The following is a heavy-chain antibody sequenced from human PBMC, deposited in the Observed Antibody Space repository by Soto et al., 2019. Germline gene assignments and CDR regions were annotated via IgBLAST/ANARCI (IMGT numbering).Heavy chain of an antibody. CDR1: GFTFSSYG. V-gene: IGHV3-30*18. Sequence: GGSLRLSCAASGFTFSSYGMHWVRQAPGKGLEWVAVISYDGSNKYYADSVKGRFTISRDNSKNTLYLQMNSLRAEDTAVYYCAKDLQGEEDGYYFDYWGQGTLVTVSS. CDR2: ISYDGSNK. D-gene: IGHD2-15*01. J-gene: IGHJ4*02. CDR3: AKDLQGEEDGYYFDY.